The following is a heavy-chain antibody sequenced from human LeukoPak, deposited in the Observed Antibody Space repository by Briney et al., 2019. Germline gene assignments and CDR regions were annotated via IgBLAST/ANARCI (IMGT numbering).Heavy chain of an antibody. D-gene: IGHD3-22*01. V-gene: IGHV3-7*01. Sequence: PGGSLRLSCAASGFTFSSYWMSWVRQAPGKGLEWVANIKQDGSEKYYVDSVKGRFTISRDNAKNSLYLQMNSLRAEDTAVYYCARDHHDSSGYFQFDPWGQGTLVTVSS. CDR3: ARDHHDSSGYFQFDP. J-gene: IGHJ5*02. CDR2: IKQDGSEK. CDR1: GFTFSSYW.